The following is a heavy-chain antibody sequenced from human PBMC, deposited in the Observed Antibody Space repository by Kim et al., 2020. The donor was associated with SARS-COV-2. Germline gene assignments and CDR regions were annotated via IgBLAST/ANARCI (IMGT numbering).Heavy chain of an antibody. J-gene: IGHJ6*01. Sequence: GGSLRLSCAASGFTFDDYAMHWVRQAPGKGLEWVSLISWDGGSTYYADSVKGRFTISRDNSKNSLYLQMNSLRAEDTALNYCATSIAAAGLYYYYGMDV. CDR1: GFTFDDYA. CDR2: ISWDGGST. CDR3: ATSIAAAGLYYYYGMDV. D-gene: IGHD6-13*01. V-gene: IGHV3-43D*03.